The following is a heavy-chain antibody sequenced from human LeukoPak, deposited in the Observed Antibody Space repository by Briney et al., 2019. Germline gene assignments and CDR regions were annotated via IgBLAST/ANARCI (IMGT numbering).Heavy chain of an antibody. CDR3: AKAEPPGIAAAGHFDY. V-gene: IGHV3-30*18. J-gene: IGHJ4*02. CDR1: GFTFSSYG. D-gene: IGHD6-13*01. Sequence: GGSLRPSCAASGFTFSSYGMHWVRQAPGKGLEWVAVISYDGSNKYYADSVKGRFTISRDNSKNTLYLQMNSLRAEDTAVYYCAKAEPPGIAAAGHFDYWGQGTLVTVSS. CDR2: ISYDGSNK.